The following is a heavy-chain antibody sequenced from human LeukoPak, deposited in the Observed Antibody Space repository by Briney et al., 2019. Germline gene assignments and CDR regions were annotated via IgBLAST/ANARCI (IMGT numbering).Heavy chain of an antibody. CDR1: GFTYSSYA. V-gene: IGHV3-23*01. D-gene: IGHD5-12*01. Sequence: GGSLRLSCAASGFTYSSYAMSWVRQGPGKGLEWVSAISGSGGSTYYADSVKGRFTISRDNSKNTLYLQMNSLRAEDTAVYYCAKDRTYGGYSPNDYWGQGTLVTLSS. CDR2: ISGSGGST. J-gene: IGHJ4*02. CDR3: AKDRTYGGYSPNDY.